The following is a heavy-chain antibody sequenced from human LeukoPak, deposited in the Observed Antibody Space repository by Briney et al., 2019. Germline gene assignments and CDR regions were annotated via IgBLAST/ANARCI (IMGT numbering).Heavy chain of an antibody. CDR2: ISWDGGST. J-gene: IGHJ6*03. V-gene: IGHV3-43*01. CDR1: GFTFDDYT. D-gene: IGHD3-10*01. Sequence: PGGSLRLSCAASGFTFDDYTMHWVRQAPGKGLEWVSLISWDGGSTCYADSVKGRFTISRDNSKNTLYLQMNSLRAEDTAVYYCATPAPHGSDPSLYYYYMDVWGKGTTVTISS. CDR3: ATPAPHGSDPSLYYYYMDV.